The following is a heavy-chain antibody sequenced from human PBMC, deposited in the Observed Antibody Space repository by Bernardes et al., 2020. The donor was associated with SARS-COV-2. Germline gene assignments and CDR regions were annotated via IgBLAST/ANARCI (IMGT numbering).Heavy chain of an antibody. D-gene: IGHD5-12*01. CDR3: AKCVYTSGYYGFDY. V-gene: IGHV3-23*01. CDR2: ISASGGTT. Sequence: GGSLRLSCATSGFTFSNNGMGWVRQAPGKGLEWVSSISASGGTTYYADSVKGRFTLSRDNSNNTLYLQLSSLRAKDTAIYFCAKCVYTSGYYGFDYWGQGSLVTVSS. J-gene: IGHJ4*02. CDR1: GFTFSNNG.